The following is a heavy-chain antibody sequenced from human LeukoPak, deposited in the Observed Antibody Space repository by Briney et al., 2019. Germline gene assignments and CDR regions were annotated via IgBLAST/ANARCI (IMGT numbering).Heavy chain of an antibody. D-gene: IGHD3-3*01. V-gene: IGHV1-69*04. CDR1: GGTFSSYA. Sequence: SVKVSCKASGGTFSSYAISWVRQAPGQGLEWMGRIIPILGIANYAQKFQGRVTITADKSTSTAYMELSSLRSEDTAVYYCARDPKSESSSWSGRYTNYYYYYGMDVWGQGTTVTVSS. CDR3: ARDPKSESSSWSGRYTNYYYYYGMDV. J-gene: IGHJ6*02. CDR2: IIPILGIA.